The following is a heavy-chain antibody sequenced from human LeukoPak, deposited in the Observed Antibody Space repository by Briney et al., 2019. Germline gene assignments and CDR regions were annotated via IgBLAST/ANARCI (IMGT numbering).Heavy chain of an antibody. CDR1: GFTFTNYA. Sequence: GGSLRLSCLASGFTFTNYAMNWVRQAPGKGLEWVAAINPGGDTTYSADSVRGRIIISRDNSKNTLFLQLKSLRAEDTAIYYCAKLEGSGWSGYMDVWGEGTTVTVS. D-gene: IGHD6-19*01. CDR2: INPGGDTT. V-gene: IGHV3-23*01. CDR3: AKLEGSGWSGYMDV. J-gene: IGHJ6*03.